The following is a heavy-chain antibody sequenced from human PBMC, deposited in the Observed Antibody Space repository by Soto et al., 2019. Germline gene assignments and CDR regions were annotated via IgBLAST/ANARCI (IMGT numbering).Heavy chain of an antibody. J-gene: IGHJ6*02. V-gene: IGHV1-46*01. D-gene: IGHD1-20*01. Sequence: ASVKVSCKASGYTFTSYYMHWVRQAPGQGLEWMGIINPSGGSTSYAQKFQGRVTMTRDTSTSTVYMELSSLRSEDTAVYYCARGNWNDGMDYYYYGMDVWGQGTTVTVSS. CDR3: ARGNWNDGMDYYYYGMDV. CDR1: GYTFTSYY. CDR2: INPSGGST.